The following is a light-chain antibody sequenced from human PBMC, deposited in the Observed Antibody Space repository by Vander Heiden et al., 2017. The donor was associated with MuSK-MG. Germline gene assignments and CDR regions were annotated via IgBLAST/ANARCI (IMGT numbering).Light chain of an antibody. J-gene: IGLJ2*01. CDR2: DVS. Sequence: QSALTQPASVSGSPGQSITISCTGTSSDVGGYNYVSWYQQPPGKAPKLMFYDVSNRPSGVSNRFSGSKSGNTASLTISGLQAEDEADYYCSSYTSSSTLVVFGGGTKLTVL. CDR1: SSDVGGYNY. CDR3: SSYTSSSTLVV. V-gene: IGLV2-14*03.